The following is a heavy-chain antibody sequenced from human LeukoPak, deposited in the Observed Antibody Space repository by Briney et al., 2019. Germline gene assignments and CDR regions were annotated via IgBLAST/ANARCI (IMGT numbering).Heavy chain of an antibody. CDR3: ARSPRGSSGYYYQIDY. J-gene: IGHJ4*02. Sequence: SLKVSCKASGCTLSSYTSSGVRQAPGQGLEWMGGIIPMFGTAHYAQKLQGRATITADESTRTAHLELSGLRSDDAAVYYCARSPRGSSGYYYQIDYWGQGTLVTVSS. CDR2: IIPMFGTA. D-gene: IGHD3-22*01. CDR1: GCTLSSYT. V-gene: IGHV1-69*13.